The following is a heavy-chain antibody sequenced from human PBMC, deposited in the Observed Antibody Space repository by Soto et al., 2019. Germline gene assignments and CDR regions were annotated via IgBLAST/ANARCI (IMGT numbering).Heavy chain of an antibody. V-gene: IGHV4-59*02. Sequence: SETLSLSCTVSGGSVSNYYWSWIRQSPGKGLEWIAYIHYSGSTDYNPSLKSRVTISVDTSKNQFSLELRSVTAADTAVYYCAREVVHSGYFDFWGQGTLVTVSS. CDR2: IHYSGST. D-gene: IGHD1-26*01. CDR3: AREVVHSGYFDF. J-gene: IGHJ4*02. CDR1: GGSVSNYY.